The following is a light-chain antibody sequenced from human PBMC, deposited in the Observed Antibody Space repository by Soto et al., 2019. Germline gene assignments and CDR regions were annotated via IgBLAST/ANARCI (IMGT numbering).Light chain of an antibody. CDR1: ECVSGS. CDR3: QQHDNWPLT. Sequence: DIGMSQPPSTLSVPPGERATLSCRASECVSGSLAWYQQTPGQAPRLLIAGASTGATGIPARFSGSGSGTDFTLTISSLQPEDFAVYYCQQHDNWPLTFGEGTKVAIK. CDR2: GAS. V-gene: IGKV3D-15*01. J-gene: IGKJ4*01.